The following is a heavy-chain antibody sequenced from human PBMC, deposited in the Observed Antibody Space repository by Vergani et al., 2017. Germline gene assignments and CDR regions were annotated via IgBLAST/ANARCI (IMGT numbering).Heavy chain of an antibody. Sequence: EVQLVESGGGLVQPGRSLRLSCAASGFTFDDYAMHWVRQAPGKGLEWVSGISWNGGSIVYADPVKGRFTISSDNAKHSLYLQMNSLRAEDTSLYYCAKDFNYDSSGDEGAWGQGTLVTVSS. V-gene: IGHV3-9*01. CDR2: ISWNGGSI. CDR1: GFTFDDYA. CDR3: AKDFNYDSSGDEGA. D-gene: IGHD3-22*01. J-gene: IGHJ5*02.